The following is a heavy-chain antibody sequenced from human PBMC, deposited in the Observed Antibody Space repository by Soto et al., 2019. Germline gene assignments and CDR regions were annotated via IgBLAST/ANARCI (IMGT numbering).Heavy chain of an antibody. CDR3: AREGVWWELLFDY. D-gene: IGHD1-26*01. V-gene: IGHV3-33*01. CDR2: IWYDGSNK. Sequence: QVQLVESGGGVVQPGRSLRLSCAASGFTFSSYGMHWVRQAPGKGLEWVAVIWYDGSNKYYADSVKGRFTISRDNSKNTLYLQINRLRAEDTAVYYCAREGVWWELLFDYWGQGTLVTVSS. CDR1: GFTFSSYG. J-gene: IGHJ4*02.